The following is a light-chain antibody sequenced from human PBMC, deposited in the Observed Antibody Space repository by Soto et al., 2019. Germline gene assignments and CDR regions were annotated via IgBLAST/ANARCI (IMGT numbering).Light chain of an antibody. CDR1: QNINNY. Sequence: DIQLTQSPGSLSAPVCDRGPSTFQASQNINNYLNWYQQKTGRATKLLIYDASNLEAGVPSRFRGSGSGTDFTFTISRLQPEDIATYYCQQYENLPTFGQGTRLEIK. CDR3: QQYENLPT. CDR2: DAS. J-gene: IGKJ5*01. V-gene: IGKV1-33*01.